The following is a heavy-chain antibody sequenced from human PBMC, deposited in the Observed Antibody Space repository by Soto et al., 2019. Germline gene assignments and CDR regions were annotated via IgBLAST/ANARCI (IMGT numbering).Heavy chain of an antibody. Sequence: GGSLRLSCAASGFTFSSYAMSWVRQAPGKGLEWVSAISGSGGSTYYADSVKGRFTISRDNSKNSLYLQINSLRDEDTAVYYCARVLKLGWFDPWGQGTLVTVSS. D-gene: IGHD3-10*01. CDR1: GFTFSSYA. V-gene: IGHV3-23*01. CDR2: ISGSGGST. CDR3: ARVLKLGWFDP. J-gene: IGHJ5*02.